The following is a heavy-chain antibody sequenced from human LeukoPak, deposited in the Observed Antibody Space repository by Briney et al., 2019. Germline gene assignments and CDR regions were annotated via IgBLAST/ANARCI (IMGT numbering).Heavy chain of an antibody. V-gene: IGHV3-23*01. J-gene: IGHJ1*01. CDR1: DSGFTFSSYA. CDR3: AKDQDSVAAAGNKY. Sequence: PGGSLRLSCAASDSGFTFSSYAMSWVRQAPGKGLEWVSGISGSGGGTYYADSVKGRFTISRDNSKNTLYLQMNSLRAEDTAVYYCAKDQDSVAAAGNKYWGQGTLVTVSS. D-gene: IGHD6-13*01. CDR2: ISGSGGGT.